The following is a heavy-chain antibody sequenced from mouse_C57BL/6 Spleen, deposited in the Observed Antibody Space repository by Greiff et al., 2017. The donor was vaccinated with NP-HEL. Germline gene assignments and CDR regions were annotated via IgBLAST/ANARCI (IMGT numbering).Heavy chain of an antibody. CDR2: IDPNSGGT. CDR1: GYTFTSYW. V-gene: IGHV1-72*01. CDR3: ERGEDDGRSEGGYFDV. Sequence: VQLQQSGAELVKPGASVKLSCKASGYTFTSYWMHWVKQRPGRGLEWIGRIDPNSGGTKDNEKFKSKATLTVDKPSSTAYMQLSSLTSEDYAVYEGERGEDDGRSEGGYFDVWGTGTTVNVSS. D-gene: IGHD1-1*01. J-gene: IGHJ1*03.